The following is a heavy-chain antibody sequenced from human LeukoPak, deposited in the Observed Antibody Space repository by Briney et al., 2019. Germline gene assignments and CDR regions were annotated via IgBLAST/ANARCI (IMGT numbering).Heavy chain of an antibody. V-gene: IGHV3-21*01. J-gene: IGHJ4*02. CDR2: ISSSSSFI. D-gene: IGHD3-16*01. CDR3: AKDRSGGSDYGDY. Sequence: GGSLRLSCAASGFTFSSYSMNWVRQAPGKGLEWVSSISSSSSFIYYADSVKGRFTISRDNAKNSLYLQMNSLTAEDTAVYYCAKDRSGGSDYGDYWGQGTLVTVSS. CDR1: GFTFSSYS.